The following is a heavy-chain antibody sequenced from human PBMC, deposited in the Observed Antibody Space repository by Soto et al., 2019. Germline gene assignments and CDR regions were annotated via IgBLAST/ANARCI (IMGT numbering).Heavy chain of an antibody. J-gene: IGHJ6*02. D-gene: IGHD6-19*01. CDR1: GGSISSGGYS. CDR3: ARQGYSSGWYYYYYGMDG. Sequence: SATLSLTCTVSGGSISSGGYSWSWIRPPPGKGLEWIGYIYHSGSTYYNPSLKSRVTISVDRSKNQFSLKLSSVTAADTAVYYCARQGYSSGWYYYYYGMDGWGQGTTVTVSS. V-gene: IGHV4-30-2*01. CDR2: IYHSGST.